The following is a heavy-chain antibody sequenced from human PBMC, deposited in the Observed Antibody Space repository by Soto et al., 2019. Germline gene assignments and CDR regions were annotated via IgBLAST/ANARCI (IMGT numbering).Heavy chain of an antibody. J-gene: IGHJ4*02. CDR3: ARGGDIVVVAAGIYPGDYFDY. D-gene: IGHD2-2*01. CDR2: IWYDGSNK. Sequence: GGSLRLSCAASGFTFSSYGMHWVRQAPGKGLEWVAVIWYDGSNKYYADSVKGRFTISRDNSKNTLYLQMNSLRAEDTAVYYCARGGDIVVVAAGIYPGDYFDYWGQGTLVTVSS. V-gene: IGHV3-33*01. CDR1: GFTFSSYG.